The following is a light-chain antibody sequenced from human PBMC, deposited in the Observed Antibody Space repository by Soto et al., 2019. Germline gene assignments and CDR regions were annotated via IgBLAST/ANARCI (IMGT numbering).Light chain of an antibody. CDR1: QSISTW. V-gene: IGKV1-5*03. CDR3: QQHNSYPRT. Sequence: DIQMTQSPSTLSASVGDRVTITCRASQSISTWLAWYQQKPGKAPKLLIYTASNLERGVPSRFRGSGSGTEFTLTFSSLQPDDFATYYCQQHNSYPRTFGQGTKVEIK. J-gene: IGKJ1*01. CDR2: TAS.